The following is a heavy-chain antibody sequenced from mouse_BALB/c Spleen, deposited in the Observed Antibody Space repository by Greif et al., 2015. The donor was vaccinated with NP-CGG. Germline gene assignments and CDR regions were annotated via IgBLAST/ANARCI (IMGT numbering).Heavy chain of an antibody. J-gene: IGHJ4*01. CDR3: TRGGNYAMDY. V-gene: IGHV5-6-4*01. D-gene: IGHD2-14*01. Sequence: EVHLVESGGGLVKPGGSLKLSCAASGFTFSSYTMSWVRQTPEKRLEWVATISSGGSYTYYPDSVKGRFTISRDNAKNTLYLQMSSRKSEDTAMYYCTRGGNYAMDYWGQGTSVTVAS. CDR2: ISSGGSYT. CDR1: GFTFSSYT.